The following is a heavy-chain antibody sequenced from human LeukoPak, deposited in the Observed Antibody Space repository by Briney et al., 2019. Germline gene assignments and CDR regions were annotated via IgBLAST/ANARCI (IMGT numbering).Heavy chain of an antibody. Sequence: SETLSLTCAVYGGSFSGYYWSWIRQPPGKGLEWIGEINHSGSTNYNPSLKSRVTISVDTSKNQFSLKLSSVTAADTAVYYCARWSTSWYAFDICGQGTLVTVSS. CDR1: GGSFSGYY. V-gene: IGHV4-34*01. J-gene: IGHJ3*02. CDR2: INHSGST. CDR3: ARWSTSWYAFDI. D-gene: IGHD6-13*01.